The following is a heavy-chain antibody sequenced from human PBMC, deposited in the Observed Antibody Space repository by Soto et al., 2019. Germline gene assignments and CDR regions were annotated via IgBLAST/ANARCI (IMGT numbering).Heavy chain of an antibody. D-gene: IGHD6-19*01. CDR2: IDSSGEK. Sequence: VTLKESGPVLVKPTETLTLRCTVSGLSITDSEMGVSWIRQPPGQPLEWLAHIDSSGEKSYRTFLKSRLAISKDTSTSQIVLTMTNMDPADTATYYCARRHLAVAVSPWFDPWGQGIPVTVSS. V-gene: IGHV2-26*01. CDR1: GLSITDSEMG. J-gene: IGHJ5*02. CDR3: ARRHLAVAVSPWFDP.